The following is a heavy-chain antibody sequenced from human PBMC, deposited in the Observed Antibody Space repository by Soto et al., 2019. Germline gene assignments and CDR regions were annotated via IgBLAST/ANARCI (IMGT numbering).Heavy chain of an antibody. Sequence: PSETLSLTCTVSGGSISSGGYYWSWIRQHPGKGLEWIGYIYYSGSTYYNPSLKSRVTISVDTSKNQFSLKLSSVTAADTAVYYCARDLLGYCSSTSCPGWFDPWGQGTLVTVPQ. CDR3: ARDLLGYCSSTSCPGWFDP. CDR2: IYYSGST. V-gene: IGHV4-31*03. CDR1: GGSISSGGYY. D-gene: IGHD2-2*01. J-gene: IGHJ5*02.